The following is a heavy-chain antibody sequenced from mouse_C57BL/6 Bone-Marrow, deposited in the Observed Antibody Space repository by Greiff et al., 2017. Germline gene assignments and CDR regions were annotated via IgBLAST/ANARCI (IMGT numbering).Heavy chain of an antibody. D-gene: IGHD1-1*01. CDR2: INYDGSST. V-gene: IGHV5-16*01. J-gene: IGHJ1*03. CDR3: AREYGSSYWYFDV. Sequence: DVKVEESEGGLVQPGSSMKLSCTASGFTFSDYYMAWVRQVPEKGLEWVANINYDGSSTYYLDSLKSRFIISRDNAKNILYLQMSSLKSEDTATYYCAREYGSSYWYFDVWGTGTTVTVSS. CDR1: GFTFSDYY.